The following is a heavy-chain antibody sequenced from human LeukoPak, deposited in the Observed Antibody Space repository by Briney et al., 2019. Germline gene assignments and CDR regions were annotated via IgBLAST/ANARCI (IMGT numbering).Heavy chain of an antibody. CDR1: VYTFTSNY. CDR3: ARCPTSGGRCYEFDY. CDR2: INPSGGIT. V-gene: IGHV1-46*01. Sequence: ASVKVSCKAFVYTFTSNYIHWVRQAPGQGLEWMGIINPSGGITSYAQKFQGRLNVTRDTSTSTVYMDLSSLRSEDTAVYFCARCPTSGGRCYEFDYWGQGTLVTVSS. D-gene: IGHD2-15*01. J-gene: IGHJ4*02.